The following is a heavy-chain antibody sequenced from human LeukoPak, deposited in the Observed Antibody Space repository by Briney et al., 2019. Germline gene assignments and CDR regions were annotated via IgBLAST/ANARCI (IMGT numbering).Heavy chain of an antibody. J-gene: IGHJ6*02. CDR1: GFTFSSYA. CDR3: ARGGGLDV. V-gene: IGHV3-23*01. D-gene: IGHD3-16*01. CDR2: ISGSGGTK. Sequence: GGSLRLSCAASGFTFSSYAMNWVRQAPGKGLEWVSAISGSGGTKYYADSVKGRFTISRDNAKNSLYLQMSNLRAEDTAVYFCARGGGLDVWAKGPRSPSP.